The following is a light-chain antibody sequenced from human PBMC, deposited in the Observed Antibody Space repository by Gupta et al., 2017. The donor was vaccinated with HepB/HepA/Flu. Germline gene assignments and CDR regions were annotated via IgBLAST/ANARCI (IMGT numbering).Light chain of an antibody. V-gene: IGKV1-5*03. CDR2: KTA. J-gene: IGKJ2*02. CDR3: QQYSSYCI. CDR1: QNINNW. Sequence: DIQMTQSPSTLSAAVGDRVTITCRASQNINNWLAWYQQKPGKAPKLLIYKTASLQSGVPSRFSGSGYGTEFTLSSSSLQPDDFANYYCQQYSSYCIFGQGTKLEIK.